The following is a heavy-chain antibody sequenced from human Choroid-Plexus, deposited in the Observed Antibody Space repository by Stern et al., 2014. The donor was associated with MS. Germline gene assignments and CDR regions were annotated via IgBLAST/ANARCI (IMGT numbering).Heavy chain of an antibody. J-gene: IGHJ5*02. CDR2: VSYDGSNK. CDR1: GFTLGSCA. V-gene: IGHV3-30*18. Sequence: VQLLESGGGVVQPGRPLRLSCVASGFTLGSCAMHWVRQAPGKGLEWLAGVSYDGSNKYYADSVKGRFTISRDNSQNTLYMQMSSLRPEDTAVYYCAKDRQYLTYFFDHWGQGSLVTVSS. CDR3: AKDRQYLTYFFDH. D-gene: IGHD2/OR15-2a*01.